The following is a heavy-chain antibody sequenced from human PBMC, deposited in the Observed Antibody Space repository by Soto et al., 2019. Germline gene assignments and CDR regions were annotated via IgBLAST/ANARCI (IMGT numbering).Heavy chain of an antibody. CDR1: GYSFTSYW. J-gene: IGHJ6*02. CDR2: IDPSDSYT. CDR3: AIHVAPYRSGICYGMDV. Sequence: PGESLKISCKGSGYSFTSYWISWVRQMPGKGLEWMGRIDPSDSYTNYSPSFQGHVTISADKSISTAYLQWSSLKASDTAMYYCAIHVAPYRSGICYGMDVWGQGTTVTVS. D-gene: IGHD3-10*01. V-gene: IGHV5-10-1*01.